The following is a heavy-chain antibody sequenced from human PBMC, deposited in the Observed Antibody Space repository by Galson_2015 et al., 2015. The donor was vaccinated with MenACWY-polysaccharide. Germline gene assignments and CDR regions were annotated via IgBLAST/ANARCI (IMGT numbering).Heavy chain of an antibody. CDR3: TRDPIRIGGATAYYYGMDV. Sequence: APRPSCAAPGFSLSSPRVPWVPPAPREGVGWGFRIYNDGGRINYADSVKGRFTISRDNAKNTLFLQMNSLRPEDTAVYYCTRDPIRIGGATAYYYGMDVWGQGTTVTVSS. D-gene: IGHD1-26*01. CDR1: GFSLSSPR. J-gene: IGHJ6*02. V-gene: IGHV3-74*01. CDR2: IYNDGGRI.